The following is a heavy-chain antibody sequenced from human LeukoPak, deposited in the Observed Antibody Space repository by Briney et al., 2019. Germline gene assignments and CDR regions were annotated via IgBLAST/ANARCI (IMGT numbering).Heavy chain of an antibody. J-gene: IGHJ6*02. D-gene: IGHD3-22*01. CDR1: GFTFSSYA. CDR2: ISYDGSNK. Sequence: ERSLRLSCAASGFTFSSYAMHWVRQAPGKGLEWVAVISYDGSNKYYADSVKGRLTISRDNSKNTLYLQMNSLRAEDTAVYYCARVGNSYDQDYYYYGMDVWGQGTTVTVSS. CDR3: ARVGNSYDQDYYYYGMDV. V-gene: IGHV3-30-3*01.